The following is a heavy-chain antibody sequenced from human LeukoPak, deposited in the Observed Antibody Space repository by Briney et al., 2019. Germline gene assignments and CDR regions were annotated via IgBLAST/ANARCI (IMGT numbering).Heavy chain of an antibody. V-gene: IGHV3-66*01. CDR1: GFTFSSSA. J-gene: IGHJ4*02. CDR3: ARRYYFDY. Sequence: PGGSLRLSCAASGFTFSSSAMNWVRQAPGKGLEWVSVIYSGGSTYYADSVKGRFTISRDISKNTLFLQMNSLRAEDTAVYYCARRYYFDYWGQGTLVTVSP. CDR2: IYSGGST.